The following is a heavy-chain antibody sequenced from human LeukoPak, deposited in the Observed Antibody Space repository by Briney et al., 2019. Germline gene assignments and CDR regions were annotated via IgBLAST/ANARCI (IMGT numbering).Heavy chain of an antibody. CDR1: GGSISSGGYY. Sequence: PSQTLFLTCTVSGGSISSGGYYWSWIRQHPGKGLEWIGYIYYSGSTYYNPSLKSRVTISVDTSKNQFSLKLSSVTAADTAVYYCARGRQDYDFWSGYLYYFDYWGQGTLVTVSS. V-gene: IGHV4-31*03. J-gene: IGHJ4*02. CDR3: ARGRQDYDFWSGYLYYFDY. D-gene: IGHD3-3*01. CDR2: IYYSGST.